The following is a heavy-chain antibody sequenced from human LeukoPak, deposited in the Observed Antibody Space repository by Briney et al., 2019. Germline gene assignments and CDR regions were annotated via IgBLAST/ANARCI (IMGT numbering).Heavy chain of an antibody. V-gene: IGHV3-66*01. CDR2: IYSGGST. CDR1: GFTVSSNY. Sequence: GGSLRLSCAASGFTVSSNYMSWVRQAPGKGLEWVSVIYSGGSTYYADSVKGRFSISRDNSKNTLYLQMNSLRAEDTAVYYCARKDSSGWYPSPHYYYYYGMDVWGQGTTVTVSS. CDR3: ARKDSSGWYPSPHYYYYYGMDV. D-gene: IGHD6-19*01. J-gene: IGHJ6*02.